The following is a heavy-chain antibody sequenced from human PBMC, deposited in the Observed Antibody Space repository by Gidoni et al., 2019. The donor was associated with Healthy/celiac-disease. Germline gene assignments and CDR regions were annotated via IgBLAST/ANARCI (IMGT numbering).Heavy chain of an antibody. V-gene: IGHV3-23*01. D-gene: IGHD2-2*02. CDR2: ISGSGGST. J-gene: IGHJ4*02. Sequence: EVQLLESGGGLVQPGGSLRLSCAASGFTFSSYAMSWVRQAPGKGLEWVSAISGSGGSTYYADSVKGRFTISRDNSKNTLYLQMNSLRAEDTAVYYCAKDLYIVVVPAAIPLNYWGQGTLVTVSS. CDR3: AKDLYIVVVPAAIPLNY. CDR1: GFTFSSYA.